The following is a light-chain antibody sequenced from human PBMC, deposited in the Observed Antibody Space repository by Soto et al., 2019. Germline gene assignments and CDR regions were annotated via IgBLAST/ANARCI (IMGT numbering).Light chain of an antibody. J-gene: IGKJ1*01. CDR2: GAS. Sequence: EIGLSQSPCPVSLSPGERATLSCRANQSVSSSYLAWYQQKPDQAPRLLIYGASSRAAGIPGRCSGSGSGADFTPTSSRQEHDDLAEYYFQQYSSPPTFGQGTKVDIK. V-gene: IGKV3-20*01. CDR1: QSVSSSY. CDR3: QQYSSPPT.